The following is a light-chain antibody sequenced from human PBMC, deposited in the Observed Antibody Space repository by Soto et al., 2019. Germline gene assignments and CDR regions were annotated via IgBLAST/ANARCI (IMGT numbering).Light chain of an antibody. Sequence: QSALTQPASLSGSPGQSITISCTGTSSDVGGFNYVSWYQYHPGKAPRLLIYGVSTRPSGVSYRFSGSKSGNTASLTISGLQAEDEADYFCSSYVSNNNYVFGTGTKLTVL. CDR3: SSYVSNNNYV. J-gene: IGLJ1*01. CDR1: SSDVGGFNY. V-gene: IGLV2-14*01. CDR2: GVS.